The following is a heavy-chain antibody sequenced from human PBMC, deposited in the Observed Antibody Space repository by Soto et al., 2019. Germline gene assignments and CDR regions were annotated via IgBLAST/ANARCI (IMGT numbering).Heavy chain of an antibody. CDR3: ARAFMTTVTTSFDY. CDR2: IYYSGST. Sequence: SETLSLTCTVSGGSISSGGYYWSWIRQHPGKGLEWIGYIYYSGSTYYNPSLKSRVTISVDTSKNQFSLKLSSVTAADTAVYYCARAFMTTVTTSFDYWGQGTLVTVSS. D-gene: IGHD4-17*01. J-gene: IGHJ4*02. V-gene: IGHV4-31*03. CDR1: GGSISSGGYY.